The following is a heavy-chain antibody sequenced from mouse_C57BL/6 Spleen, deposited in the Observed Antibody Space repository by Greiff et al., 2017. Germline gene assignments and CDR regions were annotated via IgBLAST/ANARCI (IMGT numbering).Heavy chain of an antibody. CDR1: GFTFTDDY. CDR3: TTFLRAY. V-gene: IGHV14-4*01. D-gene: IGHD1-1*01. J-gene: IGHJ3*01. Sequence: VQLQQSGAELVRPGASVKLSCTASGFTFTDDYMHWVKQRPEQGLEWIGWIDPENGDTEYDSKFQGKATITADTSSNTAYLQLSSLTSEYTAVCYGTTFLRAYWGQGTLVTVSA. CDR2: IDPENGDT.